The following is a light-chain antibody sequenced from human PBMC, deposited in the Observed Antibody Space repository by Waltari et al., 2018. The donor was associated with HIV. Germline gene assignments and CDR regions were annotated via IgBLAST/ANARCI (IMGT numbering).Light chain of an antibody. V-gene: IGLV4-69*02. CDR1: SGHSAYA. CDR3: QTWTSGSVV. J-gene: IGLJ2*01. Sequence: QLVVTQSPSFSASPGASVKLTCTLSSGHSAYAIAWLQQQPEKGPRFLMRLNSDGTHSKGDGIPDRFSGSSSGTERYLTISSLQSEDVADYYCQTWTSGSVVFGGGTKVTVL. CDR2: LNSDGTH.